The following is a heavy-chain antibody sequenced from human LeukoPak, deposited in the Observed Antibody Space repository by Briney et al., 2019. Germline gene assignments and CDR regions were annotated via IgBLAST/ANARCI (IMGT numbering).Heavy chain of an antibody. Sequence: PSETLSLTCTVSGYSINSGYYWGWIRQPPGKGLEWIGSIYHSGSTFYNPSLKSRVTISVDTSKNQFSLKLSSVTAADTAVYYCARHGYCSGGSCPKHFDYWGQGTLVTVSS. CDR1: GYSINSGYY. CDR2: IYHSGST. V-gene: IGHV4-38-2*02. J-gene: IGHJ4*02. D-gene: IGHD2-15*01. CDR3: ARHGYCSGGSCPKHFDY.